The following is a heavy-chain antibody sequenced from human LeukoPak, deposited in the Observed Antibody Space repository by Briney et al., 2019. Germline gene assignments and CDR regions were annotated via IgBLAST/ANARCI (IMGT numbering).Heavy chain of an antibody. D-gene: IGHD1-26*01. CDR3: ARFSGSYYLSSDKASQFDY. J-gene: IGHJ4*02. CDR1: GFTFDDYG. CDR2: INWNGGST. V-gene: IGHV3-20*04. Sequence: PGGSLRLSCAASGFTFDDYGMSWVRQAPGKGLEWVSGINWNGGSTGYADSVKGRFTISRDNAKNSLYLQMNSLRAEDTALYYCARFSGSYYLSSDKASQFDYWGQGTLVTVSS.